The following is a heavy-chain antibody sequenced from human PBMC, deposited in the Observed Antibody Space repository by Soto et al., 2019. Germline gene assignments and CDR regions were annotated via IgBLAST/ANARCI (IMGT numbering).Heavy chain of an antibody. V-gene: IGHV3-20*04. J-gene: IGHJ6*02. CDR1: GFTFDDYG. D-gene: IGHD3-10*01. Sequence: GGSLRLSCAASGFTFDDYGMSWVRQAPGKGLEWVSGINWNGGSTGYADSVKGRFTISRDNAKNSLYLQMNSLRAEDTALYYCARGGFGAEARYYYGMDVWGQGTTVTVSS. CDR3: ARGGFGAEARYYYGMDV. CDR2: INWNGGST.